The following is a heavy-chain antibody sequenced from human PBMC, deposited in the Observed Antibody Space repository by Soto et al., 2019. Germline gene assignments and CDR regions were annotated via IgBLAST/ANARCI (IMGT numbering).Heavy chain of an antibody. D-gene: IGHD3-16*01. V-gene: IGHV3-72*01. CDR1: GFILSDYH. CDR2: SANKSNSFST. CDR3: VGESFYRLDY. J-gene: IGHJ4*02. Sequence: PGGSLRLSXAASGFILSDYHMNWVRQAPGKGLEWVGRSANKSNSFSTQYAASARGRFVISRDASENFLYLEMNSLKTEDTAVYYCVGESFYRLDYWGQGALVTVSS.